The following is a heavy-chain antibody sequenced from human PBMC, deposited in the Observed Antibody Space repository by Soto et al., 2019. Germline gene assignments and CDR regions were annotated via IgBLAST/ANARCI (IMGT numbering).Heavy chain of an antibody. J-gene: IGHJ6*02. CDR2: ISYDGHNT. V-gene: IGHV3-30*18. CDR1: GLNFVSYG. D-gene: IGHD6-13*01. CDR3: AKAKAAGAYYYNGMDV. Sequence: QVQLVESGGGVVQPGRSLRLSCVVSGLNFVSYGMHWVRQAPGKGLEWLAVISYDGHNTYYADSLKGRITNSRDNSNNTLNLQMYSLRPDDTAVYYCAKAKAAGAYYYNGMDVWGQGTTVTVSS.